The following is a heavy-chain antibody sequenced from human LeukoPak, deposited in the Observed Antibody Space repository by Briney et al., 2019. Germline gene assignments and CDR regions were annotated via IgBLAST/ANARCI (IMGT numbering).Heavy chain of an antibody. CDR2: IPGMGDIT. V-gene: IGHV3-23*01. CDR1: GFTFNNYA. Sequence: PGGSLRLSCAASGFTFNNYAMSWVRQAPGKGLGWVSVIPGMGDITYYADSVKGRFTISRDNSKTTLYLQMNSLRAEDTAIYYCVRDRLYCSSTDCSKLDYWGQGALVTVSS. J-gene: IGHJ4*02. D-gene: IGHD2-2*01. CDR3: VRDRLYCSSTDCSKLDY.